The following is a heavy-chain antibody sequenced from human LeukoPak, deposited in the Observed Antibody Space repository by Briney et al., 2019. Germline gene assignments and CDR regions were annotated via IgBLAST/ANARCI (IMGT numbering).Heavy chain of an antibody. D-gene: IGHD6-6*01. CDR1: GDSVSSNSAA. V-gene: IGHV6-1*01. CDR2: TYYRSKWYN. J-gene: IGHJ3*02. Sequence: SQTLSLTCAISGDSVSSNSAAWNWIRQPPSRGLEWLGRTYYRSKWYNDYAVSVKSRITINPDTSKNQFSLQLNSVTPEDTAVYYCARDPTGIAARPAAFDIWGQGTMVTVSS. CDR3: ARDPTGIAARPAAFDI.